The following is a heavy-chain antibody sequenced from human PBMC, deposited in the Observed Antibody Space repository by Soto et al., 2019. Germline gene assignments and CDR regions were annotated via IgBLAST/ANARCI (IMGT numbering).Heavy chain of an antibody. CDR1: GGTFSDFA. J-gene: IGHJ6*02. Sequence: QVQLVQSGAEMRKPGSSLRVSCKASGGTFSDFAFSWVRKAPGQGLEWMGGIVPRFGSPNYAQKFGGRVTITADTSTSTVYIELSSLRFDDTAVYFCARDRIQLRLGKYSFNAMDVWGQGTTITVSS. CDR3: ARDRIQLRLGKYSFNAMDV. D-gene: IGHD3-16*01. V-gene: IGHV1-69*06. CDR2: IVPRFGSP.